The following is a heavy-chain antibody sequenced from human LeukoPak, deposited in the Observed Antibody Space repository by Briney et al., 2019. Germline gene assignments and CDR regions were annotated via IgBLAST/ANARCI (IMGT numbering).Heavy chain of an antibody. J-gene: IGHJ4*02. CDR3: EAVAVSGGGY. CDR1: GFIFKMYA. Sequence: PGRSLRLSCAASGFIFKMYALHWVRQAPGKGLEWVAVISHDGGNTFYGDSVKGRFTISRDNSKNTLNLQMDSLRVDDTAVYYCEAVAVSGGGYWGQGTLVTVSS. CDR2: ISHDGGNT. V-gene: IGHV3-30*04. D-gene: IGHD6-19*01.